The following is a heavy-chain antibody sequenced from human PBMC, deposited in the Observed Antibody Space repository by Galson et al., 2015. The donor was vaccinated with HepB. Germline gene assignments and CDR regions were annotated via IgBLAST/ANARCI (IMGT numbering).Heavy chain of an antibody. J-gene: IGHJ4*02. V-gene: IGHV1-18*01. CDR2: VNPFNGDT. CDR1: GYIFTTYG. D-gene: IGHD5-24*01. CDR3: TRGGLATIGGPTFDS. Sequence: SVKVSCKASGYIFTTYGINWVRQAPGRGYEWMGWVNPFNGDTNYAQKFQGRVTTTTDTFTKTAYMELRSLRYGDTALYYCTRGGLATIGGPTFDSWGQGTLVTVSS.